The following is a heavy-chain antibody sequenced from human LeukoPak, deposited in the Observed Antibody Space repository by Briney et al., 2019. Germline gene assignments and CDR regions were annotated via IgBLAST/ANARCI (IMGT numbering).Heavy chain of an antibody. CDR3: ATARRGAYYYDSRLEGRDFDY. CDR1: GGTFSSYA. Sequence: ASVKVSCKASGGTFSSYAISWVRQASGQGLEWMGGIIPIFGTANYAQKFQGRVTITADESTSTAYMELSSLRSEDTAVYYCATARRGAYYYDSRLEGRDFDYWGQGTLVTVSS. CDR2: IIPIFGTA. J-gene: IGHJ4*02. D-gene: IGHD3-22*01. V-gene: IGHV1-69*13.